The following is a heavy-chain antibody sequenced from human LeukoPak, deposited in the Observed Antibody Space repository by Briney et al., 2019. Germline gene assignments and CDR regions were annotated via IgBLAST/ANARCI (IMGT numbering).Heavy chain of an antibody. J-gene: IGHJ4*02. D-gene: IGHD6-19*01. V-gene: IGHV3-30*18. CDR1: GFTFRYYG. Sequence: GGSLRLSCAASGFTFRYYGMHWVRQAPGQGLEWVAVISYDGSNTYYANSVKDRFTISRDNSKNTLYLQMNSLRAEDTAVYYCAKTAGEQWLAMSLDNWGQGTLVTVSS. CDR2: ISYDGSNT. CDR3: AKTAGEQWLAMSLDN.